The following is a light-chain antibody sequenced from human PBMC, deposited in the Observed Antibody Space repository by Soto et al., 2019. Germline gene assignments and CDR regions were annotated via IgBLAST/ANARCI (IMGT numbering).Light chain of an antibody. J-gene: IGLJ2*01. CDR2: EVT. Sequence: QSALTQPASVSGSPGQSITISCTGTSSDVGGYNYVSWYQQHPGKAPKVMIYEVTNRPSGVSNRFSGSKSGNTASLTISGLQAEDEADYYCSSYTRSNTRVFGGGTKLTVL. CDR1: SSDVGGYNY. V-gene: IGLV2-14*01. CDR3: SSYTRSNTRV.